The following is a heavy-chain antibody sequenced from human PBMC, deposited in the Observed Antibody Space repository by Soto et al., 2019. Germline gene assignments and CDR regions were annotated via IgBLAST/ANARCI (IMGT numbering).Heavy chain of an antibody. CDR1: GFTFSSYW. J-gene: IGHJ4*02. CDR2: IKQDGSEK. CDR3: ARLKFTGSYYRYDY. V-gene: IGHV3-7*03. D-gene: IGHD3-10*01. Sequence: GGSLRLSCAASGFTFSSYWMSWIRQAPGKWLEWVANIKQDGSEKYYVDSVKGRFTISRDNAKNSLYLQMNSLRAEDTAVYYCARLKFTGSYYRYDYWGQGXLVTVYS.